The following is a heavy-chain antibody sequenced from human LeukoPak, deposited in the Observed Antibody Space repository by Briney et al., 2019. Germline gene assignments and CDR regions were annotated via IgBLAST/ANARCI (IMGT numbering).Heavy chain of an antibody. J-gene: IGHJ3*02. CDR2: IYYSGST. CDR1: GGSISSYY. CDR3: ARDHWGGERHAFDI. D-gene: IGHD2-21*01. Sequence: SETLSLTCTVSGGSISSYYWSWIRQPPGKGLEWIGYIYYSGSTNYNPSLKSRVTISVDTSKNQFSLKLSSVTAADTAVYYCARDHWGGERHAFDIWGQGTMVTVSS. V-gene: IGHV4-59*01.